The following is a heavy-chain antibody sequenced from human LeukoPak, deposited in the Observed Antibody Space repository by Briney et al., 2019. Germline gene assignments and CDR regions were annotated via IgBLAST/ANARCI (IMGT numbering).Heavy chain of an antibody. J-gene: IGHJ5*02. CDR3: ARGRQIWELWFDP. D-gene: IGHD1-26*01. Sequence: SVKVSCKASGGTFISYAISWVRQAPGQGLEWMGGIIPIFGTANYAQKFQGRVTITADKSTSTAYMELSSLRSEDTAVYYCARGRQIWELWFDPWGQGTLVTVSS. CDR2: IIPIFGTA. CDR1: GGTFISYA. V-gene: IGHV1-69*06.